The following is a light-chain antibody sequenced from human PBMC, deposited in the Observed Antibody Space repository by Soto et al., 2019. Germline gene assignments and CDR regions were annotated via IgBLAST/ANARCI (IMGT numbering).Light chain of an antibody. J-gene: IGKJ1*01. CDR2: GAP. CDR1: QSVSSSY. Sequence: EIVLTQFPGTLSLSPGERATLSCRASQSVSSSYFAWYQQRCGQAPRLLIYGAPSRATGVPDRFSGSGSGTDFALTISRLEPEDFAVYYCQQYGSSSWTFGQGTKVEIK. V-gene: IGKV3-20*01. CDR3: QQYGSSSWT.